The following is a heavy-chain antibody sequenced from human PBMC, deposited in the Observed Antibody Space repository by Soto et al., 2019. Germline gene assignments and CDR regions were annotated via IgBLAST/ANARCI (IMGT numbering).Heavy chain of an antibody. Sequence: SETLSLTCTVSGGSISSYYWSWIRQPPGKGLEWIGYIYYSGSTNYNPSPKSRVTISVDTSKNQFSLKLSSVTAADTAVYYCAREGGWFGEANPYYYYYYMDVWGKGTTVTVSS. V-gene: IGHV4-59*01. CDR1: GGSISSYY. J-gene: IGHJ6*03. CDR3: AREGGWFGEANPYYYYYYMDV. D-gene: IGHD3-10*01. CDR2: IYYSGST.